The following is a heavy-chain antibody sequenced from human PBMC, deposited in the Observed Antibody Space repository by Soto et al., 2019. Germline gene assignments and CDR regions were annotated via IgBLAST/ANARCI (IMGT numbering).Heavy chain of an antibody. CDR3: ARARIAAAGSDY. J-gene: IGHJ4*02. V-gene: IGHV3-7*01. CDR2: IKQDGSEK. Sequence: PGGSLRLSCAASGLTFSSYWMSWVRQAPGKGLEWVANIKQDGSEKYYVDSVKGRFTISRDNAKNSLYLQMNSLRAEDTAVYYCARARIAAAGSDYWGKGTLVTVSS. D-gene: IGHD6-13*01. CDR1: GLTFSSYW.